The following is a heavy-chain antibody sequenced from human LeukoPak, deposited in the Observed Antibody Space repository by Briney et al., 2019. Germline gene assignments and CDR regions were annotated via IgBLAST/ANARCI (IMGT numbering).Heavy chain of an antibody. CDR3: ARLLGTVTTRGTGKYYFDY. V-gene: IGHV4-39*01. D-gene: IGHD4-17*01. CDR1: GGSISTSNYY. Sequence: SETLSLTCTVSGGSISTSNYYWGWIRQPPGKGLDWIGSIHYSGSTYYNPSLKSRVTISVDTSKNQFSLNLRSVTAADTAVYYCARLLGTVTTRGTGKYYFDYWGQGTLVTVSS. CDR2: IHYSGST. J-gene: IGHJ4*02.